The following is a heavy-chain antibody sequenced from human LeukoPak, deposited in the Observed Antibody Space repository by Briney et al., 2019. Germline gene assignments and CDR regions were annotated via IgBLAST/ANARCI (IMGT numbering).Heavy chain of an antibody. CDR3: AREMDCGADCYCYDS. Sequence: SETLSLTCTVSGGSITSRGSYWSWIRQHPGKGLEWIGYTYYSGSTYYNPSLESRVSISVDTSNNPFSLMLSSVTAADTAVYFCAREMDCGADCYCYDSWGQGIQVTVSS. J-gene: IGHJ4*02. CDR2: TYYSGST. V-gene: IGHV4-31*03. D-gene: IGHD2-21*02. CDR1: GGSITSRGSY.